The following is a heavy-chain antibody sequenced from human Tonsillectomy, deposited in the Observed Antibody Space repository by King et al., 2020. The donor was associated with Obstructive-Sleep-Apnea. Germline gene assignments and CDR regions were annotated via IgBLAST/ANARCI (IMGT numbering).Heavy chain of an antibody. CDR3: ARDRYYYGSGSYYNGYYYGMDV. Sequence: QLVQSGGGLVQPGGSLRLSCAASGFTVSSNYMSWVRQAPGKGLEWVSVIYSGGSTDYADSVKSRFTISTDNSKNTLNLQMNSLRAEDTAVYYCARDRYYYGSGSYYNGYYYGMDVWGQGTTVTVSS. CDR2: IYSGGST. D-gene: IGHD3-10*01. CDR1: GFTVSSNY. J-gene: IGHJ6*02. V-gene: IGHV3-66*01.